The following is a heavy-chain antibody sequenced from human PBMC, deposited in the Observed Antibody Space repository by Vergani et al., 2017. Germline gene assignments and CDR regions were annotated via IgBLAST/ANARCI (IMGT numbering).Heavy chain of an antibody. CDR3: ARGHRDYNNYPGTFDI. J-gene: IGHJ3*02. CDR1: GFSFSDHY. Sequence: QVQLVESGGGLVKPGGSLRLSCAASGFSFSDHYMTWIRQAPGKGLEWVSYISNSGNTIEYADSVKGRFSISRDNDKSSLFLQMDSLRAEDTAVYYCARGHRDYNNYPGTFDIWGRGSMVAVSS. CDR2: ISNSGNTI. V-gene: IGHV3-11*01. D-gene: IGHD5-24*01.